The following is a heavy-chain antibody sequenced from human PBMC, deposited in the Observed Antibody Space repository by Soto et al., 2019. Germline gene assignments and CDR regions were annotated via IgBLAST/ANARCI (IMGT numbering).Heavy chain of an antibody. Sequence: SETLSLTCAVYGGSFSDYYWSWIRQPPGKGLEWIGEINHSGSTKYNQSLKSRVSISVDTSKNQFSLSLRSVTAADTAVYYCASQQLEGAYFDFWGRGTLVTVS. J-gene: IGHJ4*02. V-gene: IGHV4-34*01. CDR3: ASQQLEGAYFDF. CDR2: INHSGST. CDR1: GGSFSDYY. D-gene: IGHD6-13*01.